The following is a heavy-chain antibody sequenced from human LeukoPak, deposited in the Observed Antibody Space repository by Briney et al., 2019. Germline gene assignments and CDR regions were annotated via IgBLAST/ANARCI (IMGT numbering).Heavy chain of an antibody. CDR1: GGSISSSSYY. CDR3: ARRYYYGSGSYYNGSTLDY. Sequence: PSETLSLTCTVSGGSISSSSYYWGSIRQPPGKGLEWIGSIYYSGSTYYNPSLKSRVTISVDTSKNQFSLKLSSVTAADTAVYYCARRYYYGSGSYYNGSTLDYWGQGTLVTVSS. V-gene: IGHV4-39*01. J-gene: IGHJ4*02. D-gene: IGHD3-10*01. CDR2: IYYSGST.